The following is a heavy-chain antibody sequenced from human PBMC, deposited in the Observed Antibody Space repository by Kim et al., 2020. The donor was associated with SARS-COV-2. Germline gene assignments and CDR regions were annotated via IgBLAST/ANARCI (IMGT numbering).Heavy chain of an antibody. V-gene: IGHV4-39*07. Sequence: SETLSLTCTVSGGSISSSSYYWGWIRQPPGKGLEWIGSIYYSGSTYYNPSLKSRVTISVDTSKNQFSLKLSSVTAADTAVYYCARDPYSSGYYYYFDYWGQGTLVTVSS. CDR1: GGSISSSSYY. D-gene: IGHD3-22*01. CDR3: ARDPYSSGYYYYFDY. J-gene: IGHJ4*02. CDR2: IYYSGST.